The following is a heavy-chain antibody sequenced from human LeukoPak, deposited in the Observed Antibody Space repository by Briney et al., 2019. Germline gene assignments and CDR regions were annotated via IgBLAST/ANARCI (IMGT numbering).Heavy chain of an antibody. CDR1: GGSFSGYY. D-gene: IGHD5-24*01. CDR2: INHSGST. J-gene: IGHJ4*02. CDR3: ARHVRWLHTEDY. V-gene: IGHV4-34*01. Sequence: SETLSLTCAVYGGSFSGYYWSWVRQPPGKGLEWIGEINHSGSTNYNPSLKSRVTISVDTSKNQFPLKLSSVTAADTAVYYCARHVRWLHTEDYWGQGTLVTVSS.